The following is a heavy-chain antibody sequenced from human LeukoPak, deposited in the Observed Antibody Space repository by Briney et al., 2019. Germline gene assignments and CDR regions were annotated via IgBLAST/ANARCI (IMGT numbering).Heavy chain of an antibody. Sequence: GGSLRLSCAASGFTFSSYWMHWVRRAPGKGLVWASRINSDGSSTSYADSVKGRFTISRDNSKNTLYLQMNSLRAEDTAVYYCAKGYNYYYYYGMDVWGQGTTVTVSS. D-gene: IGHD1-26*01. CDR3: AKGYNYYYYYGMDV. CDR1: GFTFSSYW. V-gene: IGHV3-74*01. J-gene: IGHJ6*02. CDR2: INSDGSST.